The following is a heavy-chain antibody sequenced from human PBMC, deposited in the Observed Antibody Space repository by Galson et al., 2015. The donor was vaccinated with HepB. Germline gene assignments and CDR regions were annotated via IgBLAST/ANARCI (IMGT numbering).Heavy chain of an antibody. V-gene: IGHV3-30*18. D-gene: IGHD1-14*01. CDR1: GFTFSSYG. CDR3: VKDAGSSGISGMDV. Sequence: LRLSCAASGFTFSSYGMHWVRQAPGKGLEWVAVISYDGSNKYYADSVKGRFTISRDNSKNTLYLQMNSLRAEDTAVYYCVKDAGSSGISGMDVWGQGTTVTVSS. CDR2: ISYDGSNK. J-gene: IGHJ6*02.